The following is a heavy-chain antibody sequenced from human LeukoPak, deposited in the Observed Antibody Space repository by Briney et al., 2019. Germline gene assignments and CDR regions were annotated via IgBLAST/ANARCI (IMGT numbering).Heavy chain of an antibody. CDR1: GGSISSSNW. V-gene: IGHV4-4*02. CDR2: IYHSGST. CDR3: ARDKAYYDSSDPRHYYYGMDV. Sequence: PSETLSLTCAVSGGSISSSNWWSWVRQPPGKGLEWIGEIYHSGSTNYNPSLKSRVTISVDKSKNQFSLKLSPVTAADTAVYYCARDKAYYDSSDPRHYYYGMDVWGQGTTVTVSS. D-gene: IGHD3-22*01. J-gene: IGHJ6*02.